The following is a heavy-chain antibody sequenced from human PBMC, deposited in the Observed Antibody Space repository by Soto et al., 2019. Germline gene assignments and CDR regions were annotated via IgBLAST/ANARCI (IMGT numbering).Heavy chain of an antibody. CDR2: MNPNSGNI. V-gene: IGHV1-8*01. J-gene: IGHJ6*03. CDR3: ARYVDTADYYYYYMDV. Sequence: QVQLVQSGAEVKKPGASVKVSCKASGYTFTSYDINWVRQATGQGLEWMGWMNPNSGNIGYAQKFQGRVTMTRNTSISTAYMELRSLRSEDTAVYYCARYVDTADYYYYYMDVWGKGTTVTVSS. CDR1: GYTFTSYD. D-gene: IGHD5-18*01.